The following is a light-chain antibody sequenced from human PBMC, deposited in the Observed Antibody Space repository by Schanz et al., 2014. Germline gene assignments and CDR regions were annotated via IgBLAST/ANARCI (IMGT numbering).Light chain of an antibody. CDR3: HSYDSLSGAV. CDR1: TSNIGSNT. V-gene: IGLV1-40*01. Sequence: QSVLTQPPSVSGAPGQRVTISCSGSTSNIGSNTVNWYQQLPGTAPKLLIHGDTNRPSGVPDRFSGSKSGTSASLAITGLQAADEADYYCHSYDSLSGAVFGGGTKLTVL. CDR2: GDT. J-gene: IGLJ3*02.